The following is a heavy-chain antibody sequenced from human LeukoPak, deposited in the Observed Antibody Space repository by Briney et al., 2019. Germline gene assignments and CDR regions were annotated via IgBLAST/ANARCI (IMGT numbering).Heavy chain of an antibody. CDR2: INPNSGGT. Sequence: GASVKVSCKASGYTFTGYYMHWVRQAPGQGLEWMGWINPNSGGTNYAQKFQGRVTMTRDTSISTAYMELSRLRSDDTAVYYCARVGPTTSFTRGYSYGRWGQGTLVTVSS. J-gene: IGHJ4*02. CDR3: ARVGPTTSFTRGYSYGR. CDR1: GYTFTGYY. D-gene: IGHD5-18*01. V-gene: IGHV1-2*02.